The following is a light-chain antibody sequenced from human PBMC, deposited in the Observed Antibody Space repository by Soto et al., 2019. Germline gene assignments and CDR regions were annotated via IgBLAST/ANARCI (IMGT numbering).Light chain of an antibody. CDR1: QNINTW. V-gene: IGKV1-5*01. CDR3: QHYNSYSWT. CDR2: DAS. Sequence: DIQLTQSPSTLSASLGDRVTITCRASQNINTWLAWYQQKPGKAPNLLIYDASSLESGVPSRFSGSASGTEFTLTISSLQPDDFATYYCQHYNSYSWTFGQGTKVDIK. J-gene: IGKJ1*01.